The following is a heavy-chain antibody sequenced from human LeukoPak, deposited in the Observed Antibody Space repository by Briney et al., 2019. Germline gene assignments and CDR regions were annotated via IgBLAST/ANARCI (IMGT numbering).Heavy chain of an antibody. CDR2: INPNSGGT. Sequence: ASVKVSCKASGYTFTGYYMHWVRQAPGQGLEWMGWINPNSGGTNYAQKFQGRVTMTRDTSISTAYMELSRLRSDDTAVYYCAMVRGVKDWFDPWGQGTLVTVSS. CDR3: AMVRGVKDWFDP. D-gene: IGHD3-10*01. J-gene: IGHJ5*02. CDR1: GYTFTGYY. V-gene: IGHV1-2*02.